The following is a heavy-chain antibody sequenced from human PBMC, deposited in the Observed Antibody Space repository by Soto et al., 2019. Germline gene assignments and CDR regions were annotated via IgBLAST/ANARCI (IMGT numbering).Heavy chain of an antibody. CDR3: ASLVFGVANYYMDV. V-gene: IGHV3-74*01. CDR1: GFTFSSYW. J-gene: IGHJ6*03. CDR2: INSDGSST. Sequence: GGSLRLSCAASGFTFSSYWMHWVRQAPGKGLVWVSRINSDGSSTSYADSVKGRFTISRDNAKNTLYLQMNSLRAEDTAVYYCASLVFGVANYYMDVWGKGTTVTVSS. D-gene: IGHD3-3*01.